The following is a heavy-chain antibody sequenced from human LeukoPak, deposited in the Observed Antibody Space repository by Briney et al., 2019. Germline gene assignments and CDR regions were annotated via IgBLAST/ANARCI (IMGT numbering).Heavy chain of an antibody. V-gene: IGHV3-23*01. J-gene: IGHJ5*02. CDR1: GFTFSNYA. D-gene: IGHD5-24*01. CDR3: AKQFVDI. CDR2: ISGSGDDP. Sequence: GGSLRLSCAASGFTFSNYAMNWVRQAPGKGLEWVASISGSGDDPSYADSVKGRFTISRDNSRNTLYLQMNSLRAEDAAVYYCAKQFVDIWGQGTLVTVSS.